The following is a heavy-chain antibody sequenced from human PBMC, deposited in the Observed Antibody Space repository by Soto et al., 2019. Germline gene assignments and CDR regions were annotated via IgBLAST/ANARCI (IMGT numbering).Heavy chain of an antibody. Sequence: GASVKVSCKASGGTFSSYAISWVRQAPGQGLEWMGGIIPIFGTANYAQKFQGRVTITADESTSTAYMELSSLRSEDTAVYYCARSPRDYYYYYGMDVWGQGTTVTVSS. CDR1: GGTFSSYA. CDR3: ARSPRDYYYYYGMDV. CDR2: IIPIFGTA. J-gene: IGHJ6*02. V-gene: IGHV1-69*13.